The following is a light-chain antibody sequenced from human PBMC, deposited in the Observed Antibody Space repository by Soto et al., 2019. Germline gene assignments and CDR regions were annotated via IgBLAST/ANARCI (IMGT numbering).Light chain of an antibody. J-gene: IGKJ4*01. Sequence: ESVLTQSPGTLSLSPGERATLSCRASQSVSSSYLAWYQQKPGQAPRLLIYGASSRATGIPDRFSGSGSGTDFTLTISRLETEDFAVYYCQQYGSSPTFGGGTKVEIK. CDR2: GAS. CDR3: QQYGSSPT. V-gene: IGKV3-20*01. CDR1: QSVSSSY.